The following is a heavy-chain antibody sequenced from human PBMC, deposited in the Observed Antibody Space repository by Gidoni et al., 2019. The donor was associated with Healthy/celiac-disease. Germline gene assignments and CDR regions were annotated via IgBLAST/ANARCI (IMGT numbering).Heavy chain of an antibody. CDR3: ARSGSYSNPTLNFDY. D-gene: IGHD4-4*01. CDR2: ISSSSSYT. V-gene: IGHV3-11*06. CDR1: GFPFSAYY. Sequence: QVQLVESGGGLVKPGGSLRLSCAASGFPFSAYYMSWIRQAPGKGLEWVSYISSSSSYTNYADSVKGRFTISRDNAKNSLYLQMNSLRAEDTAVYYCARSGSYSNPTLNFDYWGQGTLVTVSS. J-gene: IGHJ4*02.